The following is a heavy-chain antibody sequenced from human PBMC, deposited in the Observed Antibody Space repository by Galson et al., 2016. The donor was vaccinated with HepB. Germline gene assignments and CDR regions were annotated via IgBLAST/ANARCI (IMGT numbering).Heavy chain of an antibody. D-gene: IGHD5-24*01. CDR2: IYVDGTT. CDR3: AKEVEGFTYFDS. J-gene: IGHJ4*01. CDR1: GFSVSDNY. V-gene: IGHV3-53*01. Sequence: SLRLSCAVSGFSVSDNYFSWVRQPPGKGLEWVSDIYVDGTTYHADSVKGRFSMSRDAPTNTVFLQMDSLRAEDTAVYYCAKEVEGFTYFDSWGLGTQVTFSS.